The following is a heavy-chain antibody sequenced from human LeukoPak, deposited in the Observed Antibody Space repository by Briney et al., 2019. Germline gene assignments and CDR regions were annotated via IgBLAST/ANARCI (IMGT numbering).Heavy chain of an antibody. CDR2: IYSGGST. Sequence: GGSLRLSCAASGFTFSSYEMNWVRQAPGKGLEWVSLIYSGGSTYYADSVKGRFTISRDNSKNTLYLQMNSLGAEDTAVYYCARRAGGYSHPYDYWGQGTLVTVSS. CDR3: ARRAGGYSHPYDY. D-gene: IGHD4-23*01. V-gene: IGHV3-53*01. J-gene: IGHJ4*02. CDR1: GFTFSSYE.